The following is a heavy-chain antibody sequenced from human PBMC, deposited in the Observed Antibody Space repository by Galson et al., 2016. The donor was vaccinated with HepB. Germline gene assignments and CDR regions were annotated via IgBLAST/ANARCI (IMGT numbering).Heavy chain of an antibody. CDR2: ISHDGSDI. Sequence: SLRLSCAASGFSFNSYPMHWVRQAPGKGLEWVAIISHDGSDIYYADSVRGRFTVSRDNSGSTLFLQMNSLGADDTAVYYCARVGREISLDWLLYWGHGTLVTVSS. V-gene: IGHV3-30*04. D-gene: IGHD3/OR15-3a*01. CDR1: GFSFNSYP. J-gene: IGHJ4*01. CDR3: ARVGREISLDWLLY.